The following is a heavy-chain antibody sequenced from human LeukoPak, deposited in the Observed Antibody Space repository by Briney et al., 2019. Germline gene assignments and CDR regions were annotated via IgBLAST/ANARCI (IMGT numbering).Heavy chain of an antibody. Sequence: GGSLRLSCAASGFTFTNAWMTWVRQAPGEGLEWVGRIKSKGDGETTDYAAPVKGRFSMSRDDSKATMYLQMYSLEAEDTAVYYCTTDLGLTMIRGVIVYWGQGTTVTVSS. CDR3: TTDLGLTMIRGVIVY. D-gene: IGHD3-10*01. J-gene: IGHJ6*02. V-gene: IGHV3-15*01. CDR2: IKSKGDGETT. CDR1: GFTFTNAW.